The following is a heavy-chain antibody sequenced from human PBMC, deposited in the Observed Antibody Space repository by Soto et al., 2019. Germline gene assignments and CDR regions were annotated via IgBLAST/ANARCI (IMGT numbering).Heavy chain of an antibody. CDR3: ARDGINYDILTGYSYNWFDP. V-gene: IGHV4-31*03. Sequence: QVQLQESGPGLVKPSQTLSLTCTVSGGSISSGGYYWSWIRQHPGKGLAWIGYIYYSGSTYYNPSLKSRVTISADTSKNQFSLKLSSVTAADTAVYYCARDGINYDILTGYSYNWFDPWGQGTLVTVSS. D-gene: IGHD3-9*01. CDR2: IYYSGST. CDR1: GGSISSGGYY. J-gene: IGHJ5*02.